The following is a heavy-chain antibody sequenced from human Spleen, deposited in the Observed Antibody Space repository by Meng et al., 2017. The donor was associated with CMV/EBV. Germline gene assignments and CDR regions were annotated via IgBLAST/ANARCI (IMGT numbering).Heavy chain of an antibody. J-gene: IGHJ4*02. D-gene: IGHD4-17*01. CDR1: WFIVSSDN. V-gene: IGHV3-53*01. Sequence: SWFIVSSDNMNWVRQSPGKGLEWVSILYIDGSTSYAASVKGRFTISRDISKNTLNLQMNNLRDEDTAIYYCARALDHDYHDYYFDHWGQGALVTVSS. CDR3: ARALDHDYHDYYFDH. CDR2: LYIDGST.